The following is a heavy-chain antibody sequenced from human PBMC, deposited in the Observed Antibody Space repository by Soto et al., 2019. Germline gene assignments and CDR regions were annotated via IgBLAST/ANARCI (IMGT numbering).Heavy chain of an antibody. D-gene: IGHD3-22*01. V-gene: IGHV4-39*01. CDR1: GGSISSSSYY. J-gene: IGHJ4*02. CDR3: ARRSDLWEVVDY. Sequence: QLQLQESGPGLVKPSETLSLTCTVSGGSISSSSYYWGWIRQPPGKGLEWIGSIYYSGSTYYNPSLKSRVTISVDTSKNQFSLKLSSVTAADTAVYYCARRSDLWEVVDYWGQGTLVTVSS. CDR2: IYYSGST.